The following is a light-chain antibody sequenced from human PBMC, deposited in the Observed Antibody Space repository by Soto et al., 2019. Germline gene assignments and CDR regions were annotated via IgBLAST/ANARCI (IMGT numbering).Light chain of an antibody. V-gene: IGKV3-11*01. J-gene: IGKJ5*01. Sequence: TLSPANMSSSPCKAATRSCRASQSVSSCLAWYQQKPGQAPRLLLYDASTRATGIPARFSGSSSCTKFTPTTSSRQHEDYAVYYCQQRSNWPPITFGQGTRLEIK. CDR3: QQRSNWPPIT. CDR2: DAS. CDR1: QSVSSC.